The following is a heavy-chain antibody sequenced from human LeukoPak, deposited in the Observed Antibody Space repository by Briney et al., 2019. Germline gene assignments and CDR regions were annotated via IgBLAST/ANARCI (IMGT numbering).Heavy chain of an antibody. J-gene: IGHJ5*02. CDR1: GNTFTNNG. CDR3: ARVRSTTVTTDWFDP. V-gene: IGHV1-18*01. CDR2: ISGYNGNT. D-gene: IGHD4-11*01. Sequence: ASVKVSCKASGNTFTNNGISWVRQAPGQGLEWMGWISGYNGNTNYAQKFQGRVTMTRDTSISTAYMELSRLRSDDTAVYYCARVRSTTVTTDWFDPWGQGTLVTVSS.